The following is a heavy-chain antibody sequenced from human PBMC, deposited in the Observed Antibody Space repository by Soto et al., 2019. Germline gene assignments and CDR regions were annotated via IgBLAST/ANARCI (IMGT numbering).Heavy chain of an antibody. CDR2: ISYDGSNK. D-gene: IGHD5-12*01. CDR1: GFTFSSYG. J-gene: IGHJ4*02. V-gene: IGHV3-30*18. Sequence: GGSLRLSCAASGFTFSSYGMHWVRQAPGKGLEWVAVISYDGSNKYYADSVKGRFTISRDNSKNTLYLQMNSLRAEDTAVYYCAKGISGYDFQVLDYWGRGTLVTVSS. CDR3: AKGISGYDFQVLDY.